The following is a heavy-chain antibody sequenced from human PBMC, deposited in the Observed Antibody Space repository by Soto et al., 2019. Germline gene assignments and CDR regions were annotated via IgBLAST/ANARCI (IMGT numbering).Heavy chain of an antibody. CDR2: ISAYNGNT. CDR1: GYTFTSYG. D-gene: IGHD3-3*01. J-gene: IGHJ6*02. CDR3: ARGRSGSYKGDYYYGLDV. Sequence: ASVKVSCKASGYTFTSYGISWVRQAPGQGLEWMGWISAYNGNTNYAQKLQGRVTMATDTSTSTAYMELRSLRSDDTAVYYCARGRSGSYKGDYYYGLDVWGQGTTVTVSS. V-gene: IGHV1-18*04.